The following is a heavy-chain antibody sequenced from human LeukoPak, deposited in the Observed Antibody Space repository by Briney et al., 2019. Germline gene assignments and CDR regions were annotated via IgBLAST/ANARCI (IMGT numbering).Heavy chain of an antibody. Sequence: GGSLRLSCAASGFTFSAYWIHWVRQAPGKGLVWVSRISEDGSITNYADSVKGRFTISRDNAKNTVYLQVNSLGAEDTAVYYCARLNYPEDYWGQGTLVTVSS. V-gene: IGHV3-74*01. CDR1: GFTFSAYW. CDR2: ISEDGSIT. D-gene: IGHD1-14*01. J-gene: IGHJ4*02. CDR3: ARLNYPEDY.